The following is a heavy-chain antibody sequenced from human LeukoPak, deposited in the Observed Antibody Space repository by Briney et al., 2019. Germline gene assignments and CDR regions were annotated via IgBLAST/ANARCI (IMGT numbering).Heavy chain of an antibody. V-gene: IGHV3-53*01. J-gene: IGHJ4*02. CDR3: ARDSADYGGNSGSY. CDR2: IYSGGST. Sequence: GSLRLSCAASGFTVSSNYMSWVRQAPGKGLEWVSVIYSGGSTYYADSVKGRFTISRDNSKNTLYLQMNSLRAEDTAVYYCARDSADYGGNSGSYWGQGTLVTVSS. D-gene: IGHD4-23*01. CDR1: GFTVSSNY.